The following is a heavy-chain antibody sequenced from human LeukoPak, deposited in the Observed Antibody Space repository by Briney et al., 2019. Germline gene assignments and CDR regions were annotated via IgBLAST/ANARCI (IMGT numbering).Heavy chain of an antibody. Sequence: SGTLSLTCTVSGGSISSYYWGWIRQPPGKGLEWIGSIHSSGSTYYNLSLKSRVTISVDTSKNHFSLKMNSVTAADTAIYYCARPRASRTYPNDAFDIWGQGTMVTVSS. V-gene: IGHV4-39*02. J-gene: IGHJ3*02. CDR1: GGSISSYY. CDR3: ARPRASRTYPNDAFDI. CDR2: IHSSGST. D-gene: IGHD2-2*01.